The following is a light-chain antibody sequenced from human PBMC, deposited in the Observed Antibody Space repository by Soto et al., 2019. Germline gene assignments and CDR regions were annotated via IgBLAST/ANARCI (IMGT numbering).Light chain of an antibody. J-gene: IGKJ1*01. CDR1: QSISSK. CDR3: QQYNNWPVGT. Sequence: EIVMTQSPATLSVSQGERATLSCRASQSISSKLAWYQQKPGQAPRLLIYGASTRATGIPARFSGSGSGTEFTLTISSLQSEDFAVYYCQQYNNWPVGTFGQGTKVDIK. CDR2: GAS. V-gene: IGKV3-15*01.